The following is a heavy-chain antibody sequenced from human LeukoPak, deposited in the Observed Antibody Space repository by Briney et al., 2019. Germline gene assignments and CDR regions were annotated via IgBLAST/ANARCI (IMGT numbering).Heavy chain of an antibody. CDR2: IYYTGHA. D-gene: IGHD6-25*01. V-gene: IGHV4-59*01. CDR1: GASISRFY. J-gene: IGHJ4*02. Sequence: SETLSLTCTVSGASISRFYWSWIRQPPGKGLEWIGYIYYTGHASYNPPLKSRVTISVDTSKNQFSLKLNSVTAADTAVYYCARLIAAAGTLPDYWGQGALVTVSS. CDR3: ARLIAAAGTLPDY.